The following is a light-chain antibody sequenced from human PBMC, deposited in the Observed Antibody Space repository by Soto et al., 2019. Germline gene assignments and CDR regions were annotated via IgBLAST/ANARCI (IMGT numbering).Light chain of an antibody. Sequence: DIQMTQSPSSLSASVGDRVTITCRASQGISNYLAWYQQKPGKVPKLLIYAASTLQSGVPSRFSGSGSGTDFTLTISSLQPVDVATYYCQKYNSDPPLTFGGGTKVEIK. CDR3: QKYNSDPPLT. CDR2: AAS. V-gene: IGKV1-27*01. CDR1: QGISNY. J-gene: IGKJ4*01.